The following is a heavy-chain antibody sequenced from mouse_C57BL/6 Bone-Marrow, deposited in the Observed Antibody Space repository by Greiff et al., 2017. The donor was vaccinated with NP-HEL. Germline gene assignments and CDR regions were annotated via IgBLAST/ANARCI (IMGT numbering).Heavy chain of an antibody. V-gene: IGHV14-2*01. CDR2: IDPEDGET. CDR3: ARRPSIYYGYDGAWFAY. CDR1: GFNIKDYY. D-gene: IGHD2-2*01. J-gene: IGHJ3*01. Sequence: VQLQQSGAELVKPGASVKLSCTASGFNIKDYYMHWVKQRTEQGLEWIGRIDPEDGETKYAPKFQGKATITAATSSNTAYLQLSSLTSEDTAVYYCARRPSIYYGYDGAWFAYWGQGTLVTVSA.